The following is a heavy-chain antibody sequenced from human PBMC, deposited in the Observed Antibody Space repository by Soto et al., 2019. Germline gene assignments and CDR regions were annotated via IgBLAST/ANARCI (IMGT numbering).Heavy chain of an antibody. CDR2: IIPIFGTA. J-gene: IGHJ4*02. V-gene: IGHV1-69*13. CDR1: GGTFSSYA. CDR3: AREPAREYSSSCGSSCFDY. Sequence: GASVKVSCKASGGTFSSYAISWVRQAPGQGLEWVGGIIPIFGTANYAQKFQGRVTITADESTSTAYMELSSLRSEDTAVYYCAREPAREYSSSCGSSCFDYWGQGTLVTVSS. D-gene: IGHD6-6*01.